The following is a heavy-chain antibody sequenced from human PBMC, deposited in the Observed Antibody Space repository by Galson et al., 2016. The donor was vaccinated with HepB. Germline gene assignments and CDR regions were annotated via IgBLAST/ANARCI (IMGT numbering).Heavy chain of an antibody. CDR1: GFTFSNSW. D-gene: IGHD3-3*01. J-gene: IGHJ4*02. Sequence: SLRLSCAASGFTFSNSWMSWVRQAPGKGLEWVANIKQDGSEKYYVDSVKGRFTISRDNAKDSLYLQMNSLRAEDTAVYYCARGGYYPDYWGQGTLVTVSS. CDR3: ARGGYYPDY. V-gene: IGHV3-7*03. CDR2: IKQDGSEK.